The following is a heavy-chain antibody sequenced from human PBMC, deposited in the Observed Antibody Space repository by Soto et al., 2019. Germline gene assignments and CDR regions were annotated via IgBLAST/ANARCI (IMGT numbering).Heavy chain of an antibody. V-gene: IGHV1-69*13. CDR2: IIPIFGTA. CDR1: GGTFSSYA. CDR3: ARDPLTGDDYYYYGMDV. Sequence: SVKVSCKASGGTFSSYAISWVRQAPGQGLEWMGGIIPIFGTANYAQKFQGRVTITADESTSTAYMELSSLRSEDTAVYYCARDPLTGDDYYYYGMDVWGQGTTVTVSS. J-gene: IGHJ6*02. D-gene: IGHD7-27*01.